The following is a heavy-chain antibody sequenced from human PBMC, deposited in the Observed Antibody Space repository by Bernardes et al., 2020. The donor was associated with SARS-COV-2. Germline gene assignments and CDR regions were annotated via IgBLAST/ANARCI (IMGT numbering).Heavy chain of an antibody. CDR3: ALPPTNYDRYGMDV. J-gene: IGHJ6*02. CDR2: INPNSGGT. V-gene: IGHV1-2*02. Sequence: SVKVSCKASGYPFTGYYIHWVRQAPEQGLEWMGWINPNSGGTNYAQKFQGRVTMTRDTSISTANMELSRPRSDDTAVYYCALPPTNYDRYGMDVWGQGTTVTVSS. CDR1: GYPFTGYY. D-gene: IGHD3-22*01.